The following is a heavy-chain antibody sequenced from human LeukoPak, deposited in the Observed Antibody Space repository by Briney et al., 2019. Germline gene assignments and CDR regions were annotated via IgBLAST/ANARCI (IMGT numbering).Heavy chain of an antibody. CDR1: GGSISSHY. D-gene: IGHD5-24*01. CDR3: ARYARDGYNCWFDP. Sequence: SETLSLTCTVSGGSISSHYWSWIRQPPGKGLEWIGYIYTSGSTNYNPSLKSRVTISVDTSKNQFSLKLSSVTAADTAVYYCARYARDGYNCWFDPWGQGTLVTVSS. V-gene: IGHV4-4*09. CDR2: IYTSGST. J-gene: IGHJ5*02.